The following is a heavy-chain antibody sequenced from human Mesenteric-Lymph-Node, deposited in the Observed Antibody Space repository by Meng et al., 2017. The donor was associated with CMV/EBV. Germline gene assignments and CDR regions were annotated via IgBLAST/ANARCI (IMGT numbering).Heavy chain of an antibody. CDR3: ARAPMVVYYYYGLDV. J-gene: IGHJ6*02. D-gene: IGHD4-23*01. Sequence: SETLSLTCAVYGGSFSGYYWSWIRQLPGKGLEWSGEINHSGSTNYNPSLKSRVTISVDTSKNQLSLKLTSVTAADTAVYYCARAPMVVYYYYGLDVWGQGTTVTVSS. CDR2: INHSGST. V-gene: IGHV4-34*01. CDR1: GGSFSGYY.